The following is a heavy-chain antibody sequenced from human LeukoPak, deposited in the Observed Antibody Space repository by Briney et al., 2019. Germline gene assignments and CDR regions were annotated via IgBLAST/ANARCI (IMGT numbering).Heavy chain of an antibody. CDR1: GFTFSGSA. D-gene: IGHD2-8*01. V-gene: IGHV3-73*01. Sequence: GGSLRLSCAVSGFTFSGSAMHWVRQASGKGLEWVGRIRSEPNSYATAYAASVKGRFTISRDDSKNTAYLQMNSLKTEDTAVYYCTSLLGYCTNDVCYNYWGQGTLVTVSS. CDR3: TSLLGYCTNDVCYNY. J-gene: IGHJ4*02. CDR2: IRSEPNSYAT.